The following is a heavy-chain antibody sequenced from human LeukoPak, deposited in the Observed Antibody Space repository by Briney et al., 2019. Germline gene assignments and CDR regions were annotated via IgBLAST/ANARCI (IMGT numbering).Heavy chain of an antibody. CDR2: IWYDGSNK. Sequence: PPGGSLRLSCAASGFTFSSYGMHWVRQAPGKGLEWVAVIWYDGSNKYYADSVKGRFTISRDNAKNTLYLQMNSLRAEDTAVYYCATDRAWGGFDHWGQGTLVTVSS. J-gene: IGHJ4*02. CDR1: GFTFSSYG. CDR3: ATDRAWGGFDH. D-gene: IGHD3-16*01. V-gene: IGHV3-33*01.